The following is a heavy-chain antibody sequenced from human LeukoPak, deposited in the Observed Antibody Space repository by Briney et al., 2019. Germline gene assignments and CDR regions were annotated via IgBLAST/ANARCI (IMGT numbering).Heavy chain of an antibody. V-gene: IGHV4-59*01. D-gene: IGHD5-18*01. Sequence: SETQSLTCRVSGGSISNYYWGWIRQTPGKRLEWIGYIYYSGSTYYNPSLKSRATISVDTSKNQFSLQLSSVTAADTAVYFCARVPPYNSGYGGFDYWGQGTLVTVSS. CDR1: GGSISNYY. CDR2: IYYSGST. J-gene: IGHJ4*02. CDR3: ARVPPYNSGYGGFDY.